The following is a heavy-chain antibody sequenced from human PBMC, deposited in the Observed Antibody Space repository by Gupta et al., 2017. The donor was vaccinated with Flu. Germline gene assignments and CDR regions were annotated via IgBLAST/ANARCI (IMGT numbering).Heavy chain of an antibody. CDR3: AKENYYDSSAYIDY. Sequence: QVQLVESGGGVVQPGRSLRLSCAASGFTFSSYGIHWVRQAPGKGLEWVAVISYDGNNKYYADSVKGRFTISRDNSKNTLYLQMNSLRAEDTAVYYCAKENYYDSSAYIDYWGQGTLVTVSS. J-gene: IGHJ4*02. CDR1: GFTFSSYG. D-gene: IGHD3-22*01. CDR2: ISYDGNNK. V-gene: IGHV3-30*18.